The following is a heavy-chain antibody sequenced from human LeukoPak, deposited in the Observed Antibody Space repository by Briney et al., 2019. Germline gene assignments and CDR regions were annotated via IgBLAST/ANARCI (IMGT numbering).Heavy chain of an antibody. D-gene: IGHD4-23*01. Sequence: GGSLRLSCAGSEFSFSSYSMTWVRQAPGKGLEWVSYISSTASSIYYADSVKGRFTISRDNAKNPLYLQMNSLRAEDTAVYYCARDVTYHGGDWFDPWGQGTLVTVSS. CDR1: EFSFSSYS. CDR3: ARDVTYHGGDWFDP. CDR2: ISSTASSI. J-gene: IGHJ5*02. V-gene: IGHV3-48*04.